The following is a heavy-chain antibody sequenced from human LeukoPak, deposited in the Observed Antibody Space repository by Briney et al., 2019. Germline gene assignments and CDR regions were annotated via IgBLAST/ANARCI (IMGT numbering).Heavy chain of an antibody. CDR3: ARGGIQLPPFPWFDY. J-gene: IGHJ4*02. CDR1: DGSISSRSYY. CDR2: INHSGST. V-gene: IGHV4-39*07. Sequence: SETLPLTCSVSDGSISSRSYYWGWIRQPPGKGLEWIGEINHSGSTNYNPSLKSRVTISVDTSKNQFSLKLSSVTAADTAVYYCARGGIQLPPFPWFDYWGQGTLVTVSS. D-gene: IGHD5-18*01.